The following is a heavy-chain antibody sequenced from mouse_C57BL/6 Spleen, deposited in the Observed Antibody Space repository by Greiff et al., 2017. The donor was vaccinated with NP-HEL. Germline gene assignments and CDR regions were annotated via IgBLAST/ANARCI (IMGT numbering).Heavy chain of an antibody. J-gene: IGHJ2*01. V-gene: IGHV1-42*01. CDR3: ARSMERKDY. D-gene: IGHD2-3*01. CDR1: GYSFTGYY. CDR2: INPSTGGT. Sequence: EVQLQQSGPELVKPGASVKISCKASGYSFTGYYMNWVKQSPEKSLEWIGEINPSTGGTTYNQKFKAKATLTVDKSSSTAYMQLKSLTSEDSAVYYCARSMERKDYWGQGTTLTVSS.